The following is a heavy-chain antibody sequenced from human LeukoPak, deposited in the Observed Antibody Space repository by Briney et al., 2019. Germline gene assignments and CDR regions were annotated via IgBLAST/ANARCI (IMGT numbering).Heavy chain of an antibody. J-gene: IGHJ4*02. D-gene: IGHD3-22*01. CDR2: INHSGST. Sequence: SETLSLTCAVYGGSFSGYYWSWIRQPPGKGLEWIGEINHSGSTNYNPSLKSRVTISVDRSKNQFSLKLSSVTAADTAVYYCARYDSSGTLDYWGQGTLVTVSS. V-gene: IGHV4-34*01. CDR3: ARYDSSGTLDY. CDR1: GGSFSGYY.